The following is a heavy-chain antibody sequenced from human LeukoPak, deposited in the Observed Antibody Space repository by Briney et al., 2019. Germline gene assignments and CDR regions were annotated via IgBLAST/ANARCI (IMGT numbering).Heavy chain of an antibody. D-gene: IGHD3-3*01. CDR2: ISGSGGST. CDR1: GFTFSSYA. V-gene: IGHV3-23*01. CDR3: AKGLNDFWSGYYTY. J-gene: IGHJ4*02. Sequence: GGSLRLSCAASGFTFSSYAMSWVRQAPGKGLEWVSAISGSGGSTYYADSVKGRFTISRDNSKNTLYLQMSSLRAEDTAVYYCAKGLNDFWSGYYTYWGQGTLVTVSS.